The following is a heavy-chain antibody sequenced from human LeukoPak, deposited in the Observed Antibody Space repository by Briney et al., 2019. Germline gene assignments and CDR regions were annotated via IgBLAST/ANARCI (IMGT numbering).Heavy chain of an antibody. J-gene: IGHJ6*03. CDR2: ISSSSTTI. CDR3: ARVLRGGYSYGYYYYYMDV. D-gene: IGHD5-18*01. V-gene: IGHV3-48*01. CDR1: GFTFSSYS. Sequence: GGSLRLSCAASGFTFSSYSMNWVRQAPGKGLEWVSYISSSSTTIYYADSVKGRFTISRDNAKNSLYLQMNSLRAEDTAVYYCARVLRGGYSYGYYYYYMDVWGKGTTVTISS.